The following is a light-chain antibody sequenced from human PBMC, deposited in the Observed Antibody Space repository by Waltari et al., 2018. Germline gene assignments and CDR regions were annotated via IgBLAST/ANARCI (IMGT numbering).Light chain of an antibody. CDR1: QRVSSN. CDR3: QQYNNWPLT. J-gene: IGKJ4*01. Sequence: EIVMTQSPATLSVSPGERATLPCRASQRVSSNLAWDQQKPGQAPRLLIYGASTRATGIPARFSGSGSGTEFTLTISSLQSEDFAVYYCQQYNNWPLTFGGGTKVEIK. CDR2: GAS. V-gene: IGKV3-15*01.